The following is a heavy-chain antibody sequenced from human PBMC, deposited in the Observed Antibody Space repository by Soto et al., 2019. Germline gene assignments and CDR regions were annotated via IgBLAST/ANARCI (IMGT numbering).Heavy chain of an antibody. CDR3: ARAGCGGDCYYYYGMDV. J-gene: IGHJ6*02. D-gene: IGHD2-21*02. CDR2: IYYSGST. Sequence: LSLTCTVSGGSISSYYWSWIRQPPGKGLEWIGYIYYSGSTNYNPSLKSRVTISVDTSKNQFSLKLSSVTAADTAVYYCARAGCGGDCYYYYGMDVWGQGTTVTV. V-gene: IGHV4-59*01. CDR1: GGSISSYY.